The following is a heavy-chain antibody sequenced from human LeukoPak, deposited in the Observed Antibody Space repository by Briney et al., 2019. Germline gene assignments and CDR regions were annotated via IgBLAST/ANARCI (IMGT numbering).Heavy chain of an antibody. J-gene: IGHJ5*02. Sequence: PGGSLRLSCAASGFTVSSNYMSWVRQAPGKGQEWVSVIYSGGSTYYADSVKGRFTISRDNSKNTLYLQMNSLRAEDTAVYYCARVSYGSGSEWFDPWGQGTLVTVSS. D-gene: IGHD3-10*01. CDR2: IYSGGST. V-gene: IGHV3-53*01. CDR1: GFTVSSNY. CDR3: ARVSYGSGSEWFDP.